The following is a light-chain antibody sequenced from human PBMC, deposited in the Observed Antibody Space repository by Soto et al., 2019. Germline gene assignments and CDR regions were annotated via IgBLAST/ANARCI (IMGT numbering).Light chain of an antibody. Sequence: QSALTQPASVSGSPGQSIAISCTGTSSDVGAYNYVSWYQHHPGKAPELIIYSVSHRPSGVSDRFSGSKSGNTASLTTSGLQAEDEADYYCCSSTGSDIHYVFGAGTKVTVL. CDR3: CSSTGSDIHYV. CDR2: SVS. V-gene: IGLV2-14*03. J-gene: IGLJ1*01. CDR1: SSDVGAYNY.